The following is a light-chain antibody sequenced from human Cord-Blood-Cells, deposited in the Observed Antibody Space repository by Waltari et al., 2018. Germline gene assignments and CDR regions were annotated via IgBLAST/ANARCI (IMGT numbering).Light chain of an antibody. CDR3: QQYNLYPLT. J-gene: IGKJ4*01. V-gene: IGKV1-5*03. CDR1: QSSSEW. Sequence: DIQMTQSPSTLSASVEDRVTITGRASQSSSEWLAWYQQKPGKAPKLLIYKTSNLQSGVPSRFSGSGSGTEFTLTISSLQPDDFATYYCQQYNLYPLTFGGGTKVEIK. CDR2: KTS.